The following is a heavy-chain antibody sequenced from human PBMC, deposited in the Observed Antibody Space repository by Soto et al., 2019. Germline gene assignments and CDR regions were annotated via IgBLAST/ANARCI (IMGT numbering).Heavy chain of an antibody. CDR2: IYYSGST. J-gene: IGHJ3*02. CDR1: GGSISSGGYY. CDR3: ARSYGSGSYSRIGAFDI. Sequence: QVQLQESGPGLVKPSQTLSLTCTVSGGSISSGGYYWSWIRQHPGKGLEWIGYIYYSGSTYYNASLKSRVTISVDTSKNQFSLKLSSVTAADTAVYYCARSYGSGSYSRIGAFDIWGQGTMVTVSS. D-gene: IGHD3-10*01. V-gene: IGHV4-31*03.